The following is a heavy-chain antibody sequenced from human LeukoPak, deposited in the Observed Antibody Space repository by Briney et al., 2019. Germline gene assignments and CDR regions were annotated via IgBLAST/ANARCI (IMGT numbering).Heavy chain of an antibody. CDR1: RFTFSNYA. D-gene: IGHD4/OR15-4a*01. CDR3: TREKTATSANNWFDP. V-gene: IGHV3-30-3*01. Sequence: GKSLGLSCAASRFTFSNYAMHWVRQAPGRGPEWVAVISYDGGNKYYADSVKGRFTISRDNSKSTLYLQMNSLRAEDTAVYFCTREKTATSANNWFDPWGQGTLVTVSS. CDR2: ISYDGGNK. J-gene: IGHJ5*02.